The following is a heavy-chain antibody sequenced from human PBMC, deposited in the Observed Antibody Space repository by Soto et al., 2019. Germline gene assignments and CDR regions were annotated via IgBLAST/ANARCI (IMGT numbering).Heavy chain of an antibody. D-gene: IGHD2-15*01. J-gene: IGHJ4*02. CDR3: ARDSLVVVVAATDHDAFDY. CDR2: IIPILGIA. Sequence: SVKLSCKASGGTFSSYTISWVRQAPGQGLEWMGRIIPILGIANYAQKFQGRVTITADKSTSTAYMELSSLRSEDTAVYYCARDSLVVVVAATDHDAFDYWGQGTLVTVSS. V-gene: IGHV1-69*04. CDR1: GGTFSSYT.